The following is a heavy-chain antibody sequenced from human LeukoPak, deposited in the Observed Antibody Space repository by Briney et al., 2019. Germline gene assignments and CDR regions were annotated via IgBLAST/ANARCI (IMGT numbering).Heavy chain of an antibody. J-gene: IGHJ5*01. CDR2: ISSSGRPT. CDR1: GFTFSSYA. CDR3: ARSRGYYDSSGYFLDS. D-gene: IGHD3-22*01. V-gene: IGHV3-48*02. Sequence: GGSLRLSCAASGFTFSSYARSWVRQAPGKGLEGVSYISSSGRPTHYADSVKGRFTISRDNAKNSLYLQMTSLRDEDTAVYYCARSRGYYDSSGYFLDSWGQGTLVTVSS.